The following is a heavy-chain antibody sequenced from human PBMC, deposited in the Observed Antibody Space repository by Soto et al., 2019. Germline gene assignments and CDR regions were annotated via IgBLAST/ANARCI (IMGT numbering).Heavy chain of an antibody. CDR3: VRILSDSRGYYYDY. Sequence: GGSLRLSCAASGFTFNTYHMHWVRQAPGKGLEYVSAITSDGRSTYYADSVKGRFTIFRDNSKSMLFLQMGNLRAEDTAVYYCVRILSDSRGYYYDYWGQGTLVTVSS. D-gene: IGHD3-22*01. CDR2: ITSDGRST. CDR1: GFTFNTYH. V-gene: IGHV3-64*02. J-gene: IGHJ4*02.